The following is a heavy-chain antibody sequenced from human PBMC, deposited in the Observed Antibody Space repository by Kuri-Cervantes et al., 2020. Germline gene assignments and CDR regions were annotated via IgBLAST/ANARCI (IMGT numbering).Heavy chain of an antibody. Sequence: ASVKVSCKASGYTFTGYYMHWVRQAPGQGLEWMGWINPNSGGTNYAQKFQGRVTMTRDTSISTVYMELSSLRSEDTAVYYCAREVENIAALAEAGDYWGQGTLVTVSS. CDR3: AREVENIAALAEAGDY. CDR1: GYTFTGYY. D-gene: IGHD6-13*01. V-gene: IGHV1-2*02. J-gene: IGHJ4*02. CDR2: INPNSGGT.